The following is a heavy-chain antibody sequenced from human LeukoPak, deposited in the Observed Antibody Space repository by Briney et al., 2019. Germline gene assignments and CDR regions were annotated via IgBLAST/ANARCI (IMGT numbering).Heavy chain of an antibody. CDR1: GYSISSGYY. Sequence: NPSETLSLTCTVSGYSISSGYYWGWIRQPPGKGLEWIGSIYHSGSTYYNPSLKSRVTISVDTSKNQFSLNLRSVTAADTAVYYCARQRAEVGDLTFDFWGQGTLVTVSS. CDR3: ARQRAEVGDLTFDF. J-gene: IGHJ4*02. CDR2: IYHSGST. D-gene: IGHD2-21*02. V-gene: IGHV4-38-2*02.